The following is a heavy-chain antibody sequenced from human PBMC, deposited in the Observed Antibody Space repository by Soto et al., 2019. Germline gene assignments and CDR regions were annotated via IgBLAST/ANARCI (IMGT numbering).Heavy chain of an antibody. D-gene: IGHD2-21*01. J-gene: IGHJ5*02. CDR1: GYSFTGHY. V-gene: IGHV1-2*02. CDR2: ISPYTGAP. CDR3: AREGPGGIVSPRGRNDFDP. Sequence: QVQLVQSGAEVKKPGASVKVSCKTSGYSFTGHYIHWVRLAPGQGLEWMGWISPYTGAPNYAQKFQYRVIMTRDTSSSITSMELNSLTPNDTAVYYCAREGPGGIVSPRGRNDFDPWGQGTLVTVSS.